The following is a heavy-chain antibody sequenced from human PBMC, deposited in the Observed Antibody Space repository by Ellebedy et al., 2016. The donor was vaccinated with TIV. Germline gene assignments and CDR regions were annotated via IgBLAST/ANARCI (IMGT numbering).Heavy chain of an antibody. D-gene: IGHD2-21*02. V-gene: IGHV2-70*11. CDR3: ARTLMYCAGDCSYFFDY. CDR2: IDWDDDK. Sequence: TLSLTCTVSGGSISSYFWSWIRQPPGKALEWLARIDWDDDKYYSTSLKSRLTISKDTSKSQVVLTMTNMDPVDTATYYCARTLMYCAGDCSYFFDYWGQGTRVTVSS. J-gene: IGHJ4*02. CDR1: GGSISSYF.